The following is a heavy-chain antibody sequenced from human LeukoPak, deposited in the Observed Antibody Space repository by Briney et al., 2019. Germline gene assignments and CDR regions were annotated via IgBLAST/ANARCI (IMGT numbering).Heavy chain of an antibody. CDR2: INHSGST. D-gene: IGHD2-2*01. CDR1: GFTFSSYA. CDR3: ARGNIVVVPAAPPEDYYYGMDV. J-gene: IGHJ6*02. V-gene: IGHV4-34*01. Sequence: GSLRLSCAASGFTFSSYAMSWVSQAPGKGLESIGEINHSGSTNYNPSLKSRVTISVDTSKNQFSLKLSSVTAADTAVYYCARGNIVVVPAAPPEDYYYGMDVWGQGTTVTVSS.